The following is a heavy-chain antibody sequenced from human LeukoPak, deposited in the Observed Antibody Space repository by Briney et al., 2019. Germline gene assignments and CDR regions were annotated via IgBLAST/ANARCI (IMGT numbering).Heavy chain of an antibody. CDR2: IYYSGST. J-gene: IGHJ4*02. Sequence: PSETLSLTCTVSGGSISIYYCSWIRQPPGKGLESIGYIYYSGSTNYNPSLKSRVTISVDTSKNQFSLKLSSVTAADTAVYYCARYLVYDSSGYYHNSFDYWGQGTLVTVSS. CDR1: GGSISIYY. V-gene: IGHV4-59*08. CDR3: ARYLVYDSSGYYHNSFDY. D-gene: IGHD3-22*01.